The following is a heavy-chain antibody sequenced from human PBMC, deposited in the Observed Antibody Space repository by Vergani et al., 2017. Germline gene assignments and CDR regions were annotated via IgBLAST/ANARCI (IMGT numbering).Heavy chain of an antibody. CDR3: SRGDYGILTGYRY. J-gene: IGHJ4*02. Sequence: QVQVVQSGAEVKKSGASVKVSCKTSGYTFSNYYMHWLRQAPGQGLEWMGIINPSGCHTNYAQKFQGRVTMTRDTSTSTVYMELSGLRSEDTAIYYCSRGDYGILTGYRYWGQGTLVTVSA. CDR2: INPSGCHT. D-gene: IGHD3-9*01. CDR1: GYTFSNYY. V-gene: IGHV1-46*03.